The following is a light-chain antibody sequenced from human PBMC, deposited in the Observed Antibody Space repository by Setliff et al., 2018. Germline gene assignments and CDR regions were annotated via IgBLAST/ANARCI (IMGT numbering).Light chain of an antibody. J-gene: IGLJ1*01. CDR3: SSYAGSNNFPYV. CDR1: SSDVGGYNY. CDR2: EVS. V-gene: IGLV2-8*01. Sequence: QSVLAQPPSASGSPGQSVTISCTGTSSDVGGYNYVSWYQQHPGKAPKLMIYEVSKRPSGVPDRFSGSKSGNTASLTVSGLQAEDEAGYYCSSYAGSNNFPYVFGTGTKVTVL.